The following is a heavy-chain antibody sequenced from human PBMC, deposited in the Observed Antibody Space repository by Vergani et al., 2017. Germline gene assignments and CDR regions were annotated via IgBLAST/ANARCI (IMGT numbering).Heavy chain of an antibody. J-gene: IGHJ4*02. D-gene: IGHD5-24*01. Sequence: EVQLVESGGGLVQPGGSLRLSCAASGFTFSSYWMSWVRQAPGKGLEWVANIKQDGSEKYYVDSVKGRFTISRDNAKNSLYLQLNSLRAEDTAVYYCARTVEMATILDYWAQGTLVTGSS. CDR2: IKQDGSEK. CDR1: GFTFSSYW. V-gene: IGHV3-7*01. CDR3: ARTVEMATILDY.